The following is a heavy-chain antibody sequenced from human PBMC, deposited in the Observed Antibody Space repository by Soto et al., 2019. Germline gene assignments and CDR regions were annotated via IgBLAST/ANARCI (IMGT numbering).Heavy chain of an antibody. J-gene: IGHJ4*02. Sequence: QVQLVQSGSEVKKPGSSVKVSCKASGGSFSSNPISWVRQAPGQGLEWMAGIIPIFATVHYAQKFQGRVTITADESTSTDYMELNSMRSEDTAVYFCASGGRGYSSAPGYYFDCWGQGTLVTVS. D-gene: IGHD5-18*01. CDR1: GGSFSSNP. CDR2: IIPIFATV. CDR3: ASGGRGYSSAPGYYFDC. V-gene: IGHV1-69*01.